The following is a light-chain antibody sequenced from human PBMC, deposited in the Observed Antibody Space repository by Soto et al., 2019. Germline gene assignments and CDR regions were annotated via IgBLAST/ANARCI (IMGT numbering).Light chain of an antibody. CDR2: GPS. V-gene: IGKV3-20*01. CDR1: QSVSSSY. J-gene: IGKJ2*01. CDR3: QQYGSSPLYT. Sequence: EIVLTQSPGTLSLSPGERATLSCRASQSVSSSYLAWYQQKPGQAPRLLIYGPSARATGIPDRFSGSGSGTDFTLTISRLEPKDCPVDYCQQYGSSPLYTFGQGTKLEIK.